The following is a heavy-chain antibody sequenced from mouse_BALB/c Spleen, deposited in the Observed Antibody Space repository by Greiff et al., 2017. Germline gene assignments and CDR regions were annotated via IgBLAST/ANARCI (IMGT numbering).Heavy chain of an antibody. CDR2: ISSGSSTI. V-gene: IGHV5-17*02. CDR1: GFTFSSFG. J-gene: IGHJ4*01. CDR3: ARSDDYEDYAMDY. Sequence: EVQLQQSGGGLVQPGGSRKLSCAASGFTFSSFGMHWVRQAPEKGLEWVAYISSGSSTIYYADTVKGRFTISRDNPKNTLFLQMTSLRSEDTAMYYCARSDDYEDYAMDYWGQGTSVTVSS. D-gene: IGHD2-4*01.